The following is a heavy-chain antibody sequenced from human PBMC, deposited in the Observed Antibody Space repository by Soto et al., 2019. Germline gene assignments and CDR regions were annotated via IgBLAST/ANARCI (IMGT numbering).Heavy chain of an antibody. CDR2: VRSKANTYAT. CDR3: NRQGPTDGYNWGFDS. D-gene: IGHD5-12*01. V-gene: IGHV3-73*01. CDR1: GFSFSGSD. Sequence: GGSLRLSCAASGFSFSGSDMHWGRQASGKGLEWVGRVRSKANTYATSYAASVKGRFTISRDDSKNTVYLQMNSLKTEDSAVYYCNRQGPTDGYNWGFDSWGQGTRVTVYS. J-gene: IGHJ4*02.